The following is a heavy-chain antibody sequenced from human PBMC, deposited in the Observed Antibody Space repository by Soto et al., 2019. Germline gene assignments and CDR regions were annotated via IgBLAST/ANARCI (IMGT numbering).Heavy chain of an antibody. J-gene: IGHJ6*02. Sequence: QVQLVQSGAEVKKPGASVKVSCKASGYTFTSYAMHWVRQAPGQRLEWMGWINAGNGNRKYSQKFQGRVTITRDTSASTAYMELCSLRSEDTAVYYCARDPSGYYGMDVWGQGTTVTVSS. CDR1: GYTFTSYA. CDR2: INAGNGNR. D-gene: IGHD3-10*01. V-gene: IGHV1-3*01. CDR3: ARDPSGYYGMDV.